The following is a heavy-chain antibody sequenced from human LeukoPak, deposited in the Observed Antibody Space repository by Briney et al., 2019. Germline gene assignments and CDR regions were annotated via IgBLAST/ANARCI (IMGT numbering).Heavy chain of an antibody. D-gene: IGHD5-12*01. CDR1: GGSISSYY. Sequence: SETLSLTCTVSGGSISSYYWSWIRQPPGKGLEWIGYIYYSGSTNYNPSLKSRVTISVDTSKNQFSLKLSSVTAADTAVYYCARYIVATISVAWFDPWGQGTLVTVSS. J-gene: IGHJ5*02. V-gene: IGHV4-59*01. CDR2: IYYSGST. CDR3: ARYIVATISVAWFDP.